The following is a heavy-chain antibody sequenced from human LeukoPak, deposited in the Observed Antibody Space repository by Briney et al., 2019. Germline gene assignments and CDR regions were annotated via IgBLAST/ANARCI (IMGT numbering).Heavy chain of an antibody. CDR3: ARDTHSFDSSAPR. V-gene: IGHV3-21*01. CDR1: GFTFSSHS. D-gene: IGHD3-22*01. Sequence: GGSLRLSCAASGFTFSSHSMNWVRQAPGKGLEWVSSISSSSSYIYYADSVKGRFTISRDNAKNSLYLQMNSLRAEDTAVYYCARDTHSFDSSAPRWGQGTLVTVSS. CDR2: ISSSSSYI. J-gene: IGHJ4*02.